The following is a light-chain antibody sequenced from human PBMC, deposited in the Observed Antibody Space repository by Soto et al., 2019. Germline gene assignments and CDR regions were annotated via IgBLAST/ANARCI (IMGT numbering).Light chain of an antibody. CDR2: GAS. CDR1: HSVSSS. CDR3: QQYNYWPPLT. Sequence: EIVMTQSPETLSVSPGERAILSCRASHSVSSSLAWYQQKPGQAPRLLIYGASTRATGIPARFSGSGSGTEFTLTISSLQSEDFAVYYCQQYNYWPPLTFGGGTKVEIK. V-gene: IGKV3-15*01. J-gene: IGKJ4*01.